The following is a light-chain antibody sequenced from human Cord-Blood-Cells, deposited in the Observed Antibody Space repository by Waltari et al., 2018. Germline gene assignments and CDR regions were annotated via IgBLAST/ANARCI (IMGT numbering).Light chain of an antibody. CDR2: GAS. CDR1: QSVSSK. Sequence: EIVMTQSPATLSVTAGERATLSCRASQSVSSKLAWYQQKPGQAPRFLIYGASTSATGIPARFSGSGSGTEFTLTISSLQSEDFAVYYCQQYKNWPPITCGQGTRLEIK. J-gene: IGKJ5*01. CDR3: QQYKNWPPIT. V-gene: IGKV3-15*01.